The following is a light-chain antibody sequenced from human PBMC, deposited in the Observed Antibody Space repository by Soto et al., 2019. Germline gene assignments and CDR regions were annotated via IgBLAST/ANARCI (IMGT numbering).Light chain of an antibody. CDR2: DVT. CDR3: TSYPTGSPRV. Sequence: QSVLTQPASVSGSPGQTITISCSGTSSDVGGYNYVSWYQQHPGKAPKLMIFDVTNRPSGVSNRFSGSKSGNTASLTISGPKVRDGVVNSCTSYPTGSPRVLGGGPK. CDR1: SSDVGGYNY. V-gene: IGLV2-14*03. J-gene: IGLJ3*02.